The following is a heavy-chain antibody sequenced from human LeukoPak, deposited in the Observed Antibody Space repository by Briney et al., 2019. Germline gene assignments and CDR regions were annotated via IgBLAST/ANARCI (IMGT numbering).Heavy chain of an antibody. D-gene: IGHD1-26*01. CDR1: GYTFSGHY. J-gene: IGHJ4*02. CDR3: ARGQWVGTTQAYYLDY. Sequence: ASVKVSCKASGYTFSGHYLHWVRQAPGQGLEWMGRINPNTGVTQYTENFQGRVTMTGDTSASTAYMDLSSLTSEDTALYYCARGQWVGTTQAYYLDYWGQGTLVAVSS. V-gene: IGHV1-2*06. CDR2: INPNTGVT.